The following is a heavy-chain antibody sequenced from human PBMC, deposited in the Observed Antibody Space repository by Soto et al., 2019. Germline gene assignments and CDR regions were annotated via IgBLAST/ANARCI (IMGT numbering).Heavy chain of an antibody. CDR2: ISWNSGSI. Sequence: PGGSLRLSCAASGFTFDDYAMHWVRQAPGKGLEWVSGISWNSGSIGYADSVKGRFTISRDNAKNSLYLQMNSLRAEDTALYYCAKDIGMYSSGVYYGMDVWGQGTTVTVSS. CDR3: AKDIGMYSSGVYYGMDV. J-gene: IGHJ6*02. D-gene: IGHD6-19*01. CDR1: GFTFDDYA. V-gene: IGHV3-9*01.